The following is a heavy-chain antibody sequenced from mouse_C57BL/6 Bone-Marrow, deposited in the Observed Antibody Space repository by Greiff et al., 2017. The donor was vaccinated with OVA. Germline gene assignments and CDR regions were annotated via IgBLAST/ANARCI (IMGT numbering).Heavy chain of an antibody. J-gene: IGHJ2*01. V-gene: IGHV3-6*01. CDR3: AREGSSGYLDY. D-gene: IGHD3-2*02. CDR2: ISYDGSN. CDR1: GYSITSGYS. Sequence: VQLKESGPGLVKPSQSLSLTCSVTGYSITSGYSWNWIRQFPRNKLEWMGYISYDGSNNYNPSLKNRISITRDTSKNQFFLKLNSVTTEDTATYYCAREGSSGYLDYWGQGTTLTVSS.